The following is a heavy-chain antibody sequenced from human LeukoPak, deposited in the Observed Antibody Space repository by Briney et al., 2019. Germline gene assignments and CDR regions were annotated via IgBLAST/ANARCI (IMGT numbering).Heavy chain of an antibody. CDR3: ARRDSSDQTDYYYYYYMDV. V-gene: IGHV3-30*02. Sequence: GGSLRLSCAASGFTFSSYGMHWVRQAPGKGLEWVAFIPYDGSNKYYADSVKGRFTISRDNSKNTLYLQMNSLRAEDTAVYYCARRDSSDQTDYYYYYYMDVWGKGTTVTVSS. D-gene: IGHD3-22*01. J-gene: IGHJ6*03. CDR1: GFTFSSYG. CDR2: IPYDGSNK.